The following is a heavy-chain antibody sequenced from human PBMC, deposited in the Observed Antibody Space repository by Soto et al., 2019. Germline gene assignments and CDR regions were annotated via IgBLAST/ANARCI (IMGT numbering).Heavy chain of an antibody. CDR2: INHYGST. V-gene: IGHV4-34*01. D-gene: IGHD2-2*01. CDR1: GGSFSSYY. J-gene: IGHJ5*02. CDR3: ATHCSSTSCYYTFDP. Sequence: QVQLQQWGAGLLKPSETLSLTCAVYGGSFSSYYWSWIRQPQGKGLEWTGQINHYGSTDYNPSLKSRVTISVDTSRIHFSLRLSSVTAADTVMYYCATHCSSTSCYYTFDPSRQRNLVTDSS.